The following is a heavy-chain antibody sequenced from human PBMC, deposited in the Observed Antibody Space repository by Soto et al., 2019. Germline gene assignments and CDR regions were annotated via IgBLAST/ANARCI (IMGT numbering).Heavy chain of an antibody. Sequence: PGGSLRLSCVASGITFSTYEVNWVRQAPGKGLEWVSYISSSGRTKYYADSAKGRFTISRDDAKNSVYLQMNSLRAEDAALYYCTRELISTYYFDYWGQGTLVTVSS. J-gene: IGHJ4*01. V-gene: IGHV3-48*03. D-gene: IGHD3-22*01. CDR2: ISSSGRTK. CDR1: GITFSTYE. CDR3: TRELISTYYFDY.